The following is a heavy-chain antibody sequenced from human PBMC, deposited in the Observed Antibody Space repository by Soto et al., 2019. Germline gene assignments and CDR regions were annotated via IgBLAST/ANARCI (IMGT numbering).Heavy chain of an antibody. CDR3: ARRDTSGFLRYFDN. CDR1: GGTFSSFINYP. CDR2: IVPNVGTV. V-gene: IGHV1-69*06. Sequence: SVKVSCKSSGGTFSSFINYPINWVRQAPGQGLEWMGGIVPNVGTVNYAQKFRGKVTITADKSTGTAYMELSSLRSEDTALYYCARRDTSGFLRYFDNWGQGTKVTVSS. J-gene: IGHJ4*02. D-gene: IGHD3-3*01.